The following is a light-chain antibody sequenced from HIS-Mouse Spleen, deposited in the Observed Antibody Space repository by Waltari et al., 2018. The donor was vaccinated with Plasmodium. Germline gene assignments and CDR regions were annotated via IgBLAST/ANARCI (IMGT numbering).Light chain of an antibody. CDR2: STN. CDR3: WLYMGSGIWV. J-gene: IGLJ2*01. V-gene: IGLV8-61*01. Sequence: QTVVTQEPSFSVSPGGTVTLTCGLSSGSVSTSYYPSWYQQTPGQAPRTLIYSTNTRSSGVPDRFSGSILGNKAALTITGAQADDESDYYCWLYMGSGIWVFGGGTKLTVL. CDR1: SGSVSTSYY.